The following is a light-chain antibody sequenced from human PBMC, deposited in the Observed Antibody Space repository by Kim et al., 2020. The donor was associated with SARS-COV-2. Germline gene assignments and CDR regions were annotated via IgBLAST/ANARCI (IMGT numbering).Light chain of an antibody. J-gene: IGKJ3*01. CDR2: KVS. CDR1: QSLIYSDGNTY. V-gene: IGKV2-30*01. CDR3: MQGTHWPFT. Sequence: TASISSRSSQSLIYSDGNTYLNWFHQRPGQSPRRLIYKVSNRDSGVPDRFSGSGSGTDFTLQISRVEAEDVGVYYCMQGTHWPFTFGPGTKVDIK.